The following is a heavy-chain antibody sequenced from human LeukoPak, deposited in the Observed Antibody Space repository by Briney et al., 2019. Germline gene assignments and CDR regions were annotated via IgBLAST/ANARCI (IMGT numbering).Heavy chain of an antibody. Sequence: GGSLRLSCAASGFTFNSYGMHWVRQAPGKGLERVAVISYDGSNKYYADSVKGRFTIYRDNSKNTLYLQMHSLRAEETAVYYCARDRHAEYYDFWSGYLDYWGQGTLVTVSS. CDR3: ARDRHAEYYDFWSGYLDY. V-gene: IGHV3-30*06. CDR1: GFTFNSYG. CDR2: ISYDGSNK. J-gene: IGHJ4*02. D-gene: IGHD3-3*01.